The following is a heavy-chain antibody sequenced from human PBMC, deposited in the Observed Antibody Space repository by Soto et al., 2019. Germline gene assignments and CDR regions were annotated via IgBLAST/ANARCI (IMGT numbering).Heavy chain of an antibody. Sequence: SETLSLTCTVPGGSITNYYWSWIRQPAGKGREWIGRMYTKERTNYTLTFKSRVTMSVDTSKNQFSLKLNAVTAADTAVYYCARDDYKVGGNNWCDPWGQGTRVTVS. J-gene: IGHJ5*02. V-gene: IGHV4-4*07. CDR3: ARDDYKVGGNNWCDP. D-gene: IGHD3-16*01. CDR2: MYTKERT. CDR1: GGSITNYY.